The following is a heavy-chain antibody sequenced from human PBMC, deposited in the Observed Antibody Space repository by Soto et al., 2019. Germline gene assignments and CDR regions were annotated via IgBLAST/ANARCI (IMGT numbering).Heavy chain of an antibody. D-gene: IGHD6-19*01. Sequence: PSETLSLTCAVSGGSISSGGYSWSWIRQPPGKGLEWIGYIYHSGSTNYNPTNYNPSLKSRVTISVDTSKNQISLKLSSVTAADTAVYYCARDQGIAVAVFDYWGQGTLVTVSS. CDR2: IYHSGSTNYNPT. CDR1: GGSISSGGYS. CDR3: ARDQGIAVAVFDY. J-gene: IGHJ4*02. V-gene: IGHV4-61*08.